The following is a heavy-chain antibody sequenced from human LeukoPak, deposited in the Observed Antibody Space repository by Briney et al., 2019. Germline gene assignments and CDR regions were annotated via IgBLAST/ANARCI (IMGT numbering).Heavy chain of an antibody. J-gene: IGHJ5*02. CDR1: GYTSRTYG. CDR2: ISFHNGNT. D-gene: IGHD1-1*01. V-gene: IGHV1-18*01. CDR3: ARDVPGSIGTTARFDP. Sequence: VASVKVSCKSSGYTSRTYGISWMRQAPGQGLEWMGWISFHNGNTNYAQKFHGRLTMTTDTSTSTAYMELRSLRSDDTGVYYCARDVPGSIGTTARFDPWGQGTLVTVSS.